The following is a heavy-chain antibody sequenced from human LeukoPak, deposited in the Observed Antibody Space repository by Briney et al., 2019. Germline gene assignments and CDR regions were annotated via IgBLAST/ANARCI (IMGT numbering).Heavy chain of an antibody. CDR3: ARGRVRWFDAFDI. V-gene: IGHV4-59*12. CDR2: IYYSGST. Sequence: SETLSLTCTVSGGSISSYYWSWIRQPPGKGLEWIGSIYYSGSTYYNPSLKSRVTISVDTSKNQFSLKLSSVTAADTAVYYCARGRVRWFDAFDIWGQGTMVTVSS. D-gene: IGHD2-15*01. J-gene: IGHJ3*02. CDR1: GGSISSYY.